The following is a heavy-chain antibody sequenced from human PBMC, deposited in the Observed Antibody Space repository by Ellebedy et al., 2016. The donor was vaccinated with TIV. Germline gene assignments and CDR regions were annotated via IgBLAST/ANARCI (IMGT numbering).Heavy chain of an antibody. J-gene: IGHJ5*02. D-gene: IGHD3-10*01. CDR1: GFTFSSYA. V-gene: IGHV3-23*01. Sequence: GESLKISXAASGFTFSSYAMSWVRQAPGKGLEWVSAISGSGGSTYYADSVKGRFTISRDNSKNTLYLQMNSLRAEDTAVYYCAKRPGFWPFRSGGNWFDPWGQGTLVTVSS. CDR2: ISGSGGST. CDR3: AKRPGFWPFRSGGNWFDP.